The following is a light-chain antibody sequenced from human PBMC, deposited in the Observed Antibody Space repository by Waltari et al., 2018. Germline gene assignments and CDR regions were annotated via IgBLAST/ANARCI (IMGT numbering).Light chain of an antibody. J-gene: IGLJ1*01. CDR3: SSYTTSISYV. Sequence: QSALTQPASVSGSPGQSITISCTGTSSDIGVYNHVSCYQPHPGKAPKLLIYDVTNRPSGVSDRFSGSKSDYTASLTISGLQAEDEADYYCSSYTTSISYVFGTGTRVTVL. CDR2: DVT. CDR1: SSDIGVYNH. V-gene: IGLV2-14*03.